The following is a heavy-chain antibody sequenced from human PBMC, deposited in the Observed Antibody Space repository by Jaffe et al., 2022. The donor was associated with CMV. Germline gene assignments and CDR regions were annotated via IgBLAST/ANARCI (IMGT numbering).Heavy chain of an antibody. CDR2: ISGAGGNT. Sequence: EVQLVESGGGLVQPGGSLRLSCAASGFSLNNYAMCWVRQAPGKGLEWVSVISGAGGNTYYADSVKGRFTISRDNSKNTLYLQMNSLRADDTAVYYCAKGTTVTSESDYWGQGTLVTVSS. J-gene: IGHJ4*02. V-gene: IGHV3-23*04. CDR3: AKGTTVTSESDY. D-gene: IGHD4-4*01. CDR1: GFSLNNYA.